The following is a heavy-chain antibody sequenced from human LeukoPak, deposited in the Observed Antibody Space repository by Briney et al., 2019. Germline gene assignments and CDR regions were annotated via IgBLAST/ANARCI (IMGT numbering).Heavy chain of an antibody. V-gene: IGHV4-39*07. J-gene: IGHJ5*02. Sequence: SETLSLTCTVSGGSISSSNYYWGWIRQPPGKGLEWIGSLDYSGTTYYNPSLKSRVTISIETSKSQFSLKLSSVTAADTAVYYCARGKNTGTTRRNWFDPWGQGTLVTVSS. CDR1: GGSISSSNYY. D-gene: IGHD1-7*01. CDR3: ARGKNTGTTRRNWFDP. CDR2: LDYSGTT.